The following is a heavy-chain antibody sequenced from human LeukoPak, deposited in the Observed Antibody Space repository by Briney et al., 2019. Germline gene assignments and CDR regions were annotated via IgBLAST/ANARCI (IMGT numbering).Heavy chain of an antibody. D-gene: IGHD2-21*02. J-gene: IGHJ3*02. CDR2: IYYSGST. CDR3: ARQIVVVTYAFDI. Sequence: NSSETLSLTCTVSGGSISSGTYYWSWIRQHPGKGLEWIGDIYYSGSTYYNPSLKSRVTISVDTSKNQFSLKLSSVTAADTAVYYCARQIVVVTYAFDIWGQGTMVTVSS. CDR1: GGSISSGTYY. V-gene: IGHV4-31*03.